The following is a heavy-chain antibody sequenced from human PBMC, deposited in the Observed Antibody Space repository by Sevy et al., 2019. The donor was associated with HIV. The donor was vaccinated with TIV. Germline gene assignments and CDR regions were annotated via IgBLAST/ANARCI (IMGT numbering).Heavy chain of an antibody. Sequence: GGSLRLSCTASGSTFGDHAMSWFRQAPGKGLEWVGFIRSKAYGGTTEYAASVKGRFTISRDDSNSIAYLQMNSLKTEDTAMYYCTRDRNSRNYYMDVWGKGTTVTVSS. CDR2: IRSKAYGGTT. J-gene: IGHJ6*03. CDR1: GSTFGDHA. D-gene: IGHD6-13*01. CDR3: TRDRNSRNYYMDV. V-gene: IGHV3-49*03.